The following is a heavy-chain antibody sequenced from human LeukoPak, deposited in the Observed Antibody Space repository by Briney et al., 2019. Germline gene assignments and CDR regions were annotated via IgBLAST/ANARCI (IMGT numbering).Heavy chain of an antibody. Sequence: SETLSLTCAVSGGSISSGGYSWSWIRQSPGKGLEWVGYVFYSGSTYYNPSLKSRLTISVDTSKNQFSLKLTSVTAADTAVYYCARHGRGFRYIDWVTWGQGTLVSVSS. CDR1: GGSISSGGYS. J-gene: IGHJ5*02. V-gene: IGHV4-30-4*07. CDR3: ARHGRGFRYIDWVT. D-gene: IGHD3-9*01. CDR2: VFYSGST.